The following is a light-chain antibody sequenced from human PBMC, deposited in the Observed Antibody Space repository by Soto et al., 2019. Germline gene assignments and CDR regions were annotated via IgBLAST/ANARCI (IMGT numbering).Light chain of an antibody. J-gene: IGKJ1*01. CDR1: QSISSW. CDR2: KAS. V-gene: IGKV1-5*03. CDR3: QHWVDYMWT. Sequence: DIHLTQSPSTLSASVGDRVTITCRASQSISSWLAWSQQKPGKDPKLLIYKASTLESGVPSRFSGSGSGTEFTLTISSLQPDDFATYYCQHWVDYMWTFGQGTKVEIK.